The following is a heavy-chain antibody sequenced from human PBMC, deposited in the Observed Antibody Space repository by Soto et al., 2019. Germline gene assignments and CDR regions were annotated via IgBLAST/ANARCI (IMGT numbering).Heavy chain of an antibody. CDR1: GFTYSSHG. J-gene: IGHJ3*02. Sequence: EAQLLESGGELIQPGGSLRLSCAASGFTYSSHGMSWVRQAPGKGLEWIAGLSRGGGSTYYADSVKARFTISRDNSKNTLDLIMHSLRVEYTALYYCARDGQYRTDGFDIWGQGTMVTVSS. V-gene: IGHV3-23*01. CDR2: LSRGGGST. CDR3: ARDGQYRTDGFDI. D-gene: IGHD5-12*01.